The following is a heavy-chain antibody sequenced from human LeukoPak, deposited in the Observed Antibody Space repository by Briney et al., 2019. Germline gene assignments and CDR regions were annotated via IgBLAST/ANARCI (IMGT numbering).Heavy chain of an antibody. CDR3: ARTAWVGVVVVPAEGFDP. V-gene: IGHV4-39*01. J-gene: IGHJ5*02. CDR1: GGSISSSSYY. Sequence: RPSETLSLTCTVSGGSISSSSYYWGWIRQPPGKGLEWIGSIYYSGGTYYNPSLKSRVTISVDTSKNQFSLKLSSVTAADTAVYYCARTAWVGVVVVPAEGFDPWGQGTLVTVSS. CDR2: IYYSGGT. D-gene: IGHD2-2*01.